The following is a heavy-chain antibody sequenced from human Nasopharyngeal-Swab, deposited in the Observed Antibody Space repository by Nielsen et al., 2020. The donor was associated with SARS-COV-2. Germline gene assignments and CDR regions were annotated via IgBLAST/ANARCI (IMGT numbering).Heavy chain of an antibody. CDR2: IYYSGST. CDR3: ARERAAAGHFDY. J-gene: IGHJ4*02. CDR1: GGSIISGGYY. D-gene: IGHD6-13*01. V-gene: IGHV4-31*03. Sequence: SETLSLTCTFSGGSIISGGYYWSWIRQHPGKGLEWIGYIYYSGSTYYNPSLKSRVTISVDTSKNQFSLKLSSVTAADTAVYYCARERAAAGHFDYWGQGTLVTVSS.